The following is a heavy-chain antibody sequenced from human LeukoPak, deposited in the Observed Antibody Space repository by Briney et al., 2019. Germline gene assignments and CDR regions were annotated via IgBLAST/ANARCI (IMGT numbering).Heavy chain of an antibody. Sequence: PGGSLRLSCAASGFTFSSYGMHWVRQAPGKGLEWVAVIWYDGSKKYYADSVKGRFTISRDNSKNTLDLQMNSLRAEDTAVYYCARDRCINDNCDSSCEYFQHWGQGTLVTVSS. J-gene: IGHJ1*01. CDR1: GFTFSSYG. V-gene: IGHV3-33*01. CDR3: ARDRCINDNCDSSCEYFQH. CDR2: IWYDGSKK. D-gene: IGHD2-8*01.